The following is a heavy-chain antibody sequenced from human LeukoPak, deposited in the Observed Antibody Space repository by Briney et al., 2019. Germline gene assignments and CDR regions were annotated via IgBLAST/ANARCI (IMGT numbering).Heavy chain of an antibody. Sequence: GGSLRLSCAASGFTFSDYYMSWIRQAPGKGLEWVSAISGSGGSTYYADSVKGRFTISRDNSKNTLYLQMNSLRAEDTAVYYCAKDHLNPYCTNGVCYDYWGQGTLVTVSS. V-gene: IGHV3-23*01. CDR3: AKDHLNPYCTNGVCYDY. J-gene: IGHJ4*02. D-gene: IGHD2-8*01. CDR1: GFTFSDYY. CDR2: ISGSGGST.